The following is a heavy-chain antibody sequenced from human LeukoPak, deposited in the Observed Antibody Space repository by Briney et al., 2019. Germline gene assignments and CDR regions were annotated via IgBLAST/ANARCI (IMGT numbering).Heavy chain of an antibody. V-gene: IGHV4-34*01. CDR1: GGSFSGYY. Sequence: PSETLSLTCAVYGGSFSGYYWSWIRQPPGKGLEWIGEINHSGSTNYNPSLKSRVTISVDTSKNQFSLKLSSVTAADTAVYYCARGKVVPAAIRGIQHYYYYYMDVWGKGTTVTVSS. D-gene: IGHD2-2*02. CDR3: ARGKVVPAAIRGIQHYYYYYMDV. CDR2: INHSGST. J-gene: IGHJ6*03.